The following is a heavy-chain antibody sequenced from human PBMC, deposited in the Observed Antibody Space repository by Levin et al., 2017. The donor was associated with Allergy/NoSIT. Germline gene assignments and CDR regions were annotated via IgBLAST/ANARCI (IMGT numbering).Heavy chain of an antibody. D-gene: IGHD3-9*01. Sequence: GGSLRLSCAVSGFSFNAYWMSWVRQAPGKGLEWVASIKQSGSEIHYVDSVKGRFTISRDYASDSLHLQMDSLRVEDTAVYFCARAYDFDWIIYGGTYFDYWGQGALVTFSS. CDR1: GFSFNAYW. V-gene: IGHV3-7*04. CDR2: IKQSGSEI. J-gene: IGHJ4*02. CDR3: ARAYDFDWIIYGGTYFDY.